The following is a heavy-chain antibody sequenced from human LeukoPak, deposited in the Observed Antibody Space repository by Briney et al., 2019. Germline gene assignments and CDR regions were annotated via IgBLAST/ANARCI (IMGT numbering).Heavy chain of an antibody. J-gene: IGHJ3*02. Sequence: GGSLRLSCVASGFTFKNSWMHWVRQAPGKGLVWVSRMDADGSNTHYVDSVKGRFTISRDNAKDTLYLQMNSLRVEDTAVYYCARGGWYLYDALDIWGQGTLVTVSS. D-gene: IGHD6-19*01. CDR3: ARGGWYLYDALDI. V-gene: IGHV3-74*01. CDR1: GFTFKNSW. CDR2: MDADGSNT.